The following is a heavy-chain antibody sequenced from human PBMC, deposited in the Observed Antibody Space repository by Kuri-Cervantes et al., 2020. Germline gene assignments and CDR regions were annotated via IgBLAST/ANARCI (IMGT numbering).Heavy chain of an antibody. CDR3: ASTTVTTNWFDP. CDR1: GGSISSGDYY. V-gene: IGHV4-30-4*01. CDR2: IYYSGST. Sequence: SCTVSGGSISSGDYYWSWIRQPPGKGLEWIGYIYYSGSTYYNPSLKSRVTISVDTSKNQFSLKPSSVTAADTAVYYCASTTVTTNWFDPWGQGTLVTVSS. D-gene: IGHD4-17*01. J-gene: IGHJ5*02.